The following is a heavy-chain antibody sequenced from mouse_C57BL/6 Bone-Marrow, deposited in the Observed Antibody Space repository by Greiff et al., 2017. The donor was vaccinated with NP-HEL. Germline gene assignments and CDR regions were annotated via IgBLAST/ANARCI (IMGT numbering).Heavy chain of an antibody. Sequence: EVQLQQSGPGLVKPSQSLFLTCSVTGYSITSGYYWNWIRQFPGNKLEWMGYISYDGSNNYNPSLKNRISITRDTSKNQFFLKLNSVTTEDTATYYCARDDGYDGGVDYWGQGTTLTVSS. CDR1: GYSITSGYY. V-gene: IGHV3-6*01. D-gene: IGHD2-2*01. CDR3: ARDDGYDGGVDY. CDR2: ISYDGSN. J-gene: IGHJ2*01.